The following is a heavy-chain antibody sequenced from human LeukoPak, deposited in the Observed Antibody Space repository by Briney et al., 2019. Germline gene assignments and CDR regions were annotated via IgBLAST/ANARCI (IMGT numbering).Heavy chain of an antibody. CDR2: MNPNSGNT. CDR3: ARGGGPGDVDQTFDY. Sequence: ASVKVSCKASGYTFTSYDINWVRQATGQGLEWMGWMNPNSGNTGYAQKFQGRVTITTDESTSTAYMELSSLRSEDTAVYYRARGGGPGDVDQTFDYWGQGTLVTVSS. CDR1: GYTFTSYD. V-gene: IGHV1-8*03. D-gene: IGHD3-10*01. J-gene: IGHJ4*02.